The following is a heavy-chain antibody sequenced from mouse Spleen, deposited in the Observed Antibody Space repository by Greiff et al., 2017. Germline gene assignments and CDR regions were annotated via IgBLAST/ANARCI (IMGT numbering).Heavy chain of an antibody. D-gene: IGHD2-10*02. CDR3: ARRGYGNHGRDFDY. CDR2: ISGGGSYT. J-gene: IGHJ2*01. V-gene: IGHV5-9-2*01. Sequence: EVKLVESGGGLVKPGGSLKLSCAASGFTFSSYGMSWVRQTPEKRLEWVATISGGGSYTYYPDSVKGRFTISRDNAKNNLYLQMSSLRSEDTALYYCARRGYGNHGRDFDYWGQGTTLTVSS. CDR1: GFTFSSYG.